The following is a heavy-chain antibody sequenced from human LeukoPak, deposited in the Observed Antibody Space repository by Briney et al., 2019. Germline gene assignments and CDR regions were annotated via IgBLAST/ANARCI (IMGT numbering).Heavy chain of an antibody. CDR3: ARESPPYYYDSSGYLDY. CDR1: GYTFTSYY. D-gene: IGHD3-22*01. CDR2: INPSGGST. J-gene: IGHJ4*02. V-gene: IGHV1-46*01. Sequence: ASVKVSCKASGYTFTSYYMHWVRQAPGQGLEWMGIINPSGGSTSYAQKFQGRVTMTRDTSTSTVYMELSSLRSEDTAVYYCARESPPYYYDSSGYLDYWGQGTLVTVSS.